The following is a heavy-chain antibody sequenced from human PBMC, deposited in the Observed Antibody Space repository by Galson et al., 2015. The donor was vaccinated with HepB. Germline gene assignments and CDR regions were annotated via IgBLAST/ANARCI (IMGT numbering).Heavy chain of an antibody. CDR1: GGTFSSYA. J-gene: IGHJ5*02. Sequence: SVKVSCKASGGTFSSYAISWVRQAPGQGLEWMGGIIPIFGTANYAQKFQGRVTITADESTSTAYMELSSLRSEDTAVYYCARVVVPAAIRGWFDPWGQGTLVTVSS. D-gene: IGHD2-2*01. CDR3: ARVVVPAAIRGWFDP. CDR2: IIPIFGTA. V-gene: IGHV1-69*13.